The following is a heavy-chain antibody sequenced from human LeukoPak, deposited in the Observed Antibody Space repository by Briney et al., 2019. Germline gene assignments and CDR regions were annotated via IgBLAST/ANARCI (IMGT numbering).Heavy chain of an antibody. CDR3: ARDINYYDSSGYYKDY. V-gene: IGHV3-74*01. D-gene: IGHD3-22*01. J-gene: IGHJ4*02. CDR2: INSDGSST. CDR1: GFTFSDYY. Sequence: GGSPRLSCAASGFTFSDYYMSWIRQAPGKGLVWVSRINSDGSSTSYADSVKGRFTVSRDNAKNTLYLQMNSLRAEDTAVYYCARDINYYDSSGYYKDYWGQGTLVTVSS.